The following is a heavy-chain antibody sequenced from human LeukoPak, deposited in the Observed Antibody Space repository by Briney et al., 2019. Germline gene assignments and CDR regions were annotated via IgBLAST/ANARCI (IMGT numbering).Heavy chain of an antibody. CDR2: MNPNSGNT. CDR3: ARDDQGLFDY. D-gene: IGHD1-1*01. Sequence: GASVKVSCKASGGTFSSYAINWVRQATGQGLEWMGWMNPNSGNTGYAQKFQGRVTMTRNTSISTAYMELSSLRSEDTAVYYCARDDQGLFDYWGQGTLVTVSS. J-gene: IGHJ4*02. V-gene: IGHV1-8*02. CDR1: GGTFSSYA.